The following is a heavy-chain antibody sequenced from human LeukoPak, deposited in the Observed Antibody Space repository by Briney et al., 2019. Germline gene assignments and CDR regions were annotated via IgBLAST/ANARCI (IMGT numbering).Heavy chain of an antibody. Sequence: SVTVYCKAFGYTFSDKDVNWERQVPGQGGEWRGWINTTSGDTSYAQKFRGRVTMSRSMARNTAYMELSRLRSEDTAVYFCARVVMKAFYYYYMDVWGKGTT. J-gene: IGHJ6*03. D-gene: IGHD2-21*01. CDR2: INTTSGDT. V-gene: IGHV1-2*02. CDR1: GYTFSDKD. CDR3: ARVVMKAFYYYYMDV.